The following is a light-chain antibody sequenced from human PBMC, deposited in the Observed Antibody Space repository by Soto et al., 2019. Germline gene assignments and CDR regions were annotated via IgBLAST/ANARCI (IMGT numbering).Light chain of an antibody. V-gene: IGKV3-20*01. J-gene: IGKJ5*01. CDR3: QQYGSSSS. Sequence: EIVLTQSPGTLSLSPGERATLSCRASPSVSSSYVAWYQQKPGQAPRLLIYGASSRATGIPDRFSGSGSGTDFTLTISRLEPEDFAVYYGQQYGSSSSFGQGTRLEIK. CDR1: PSVSSSY. CDR2: GAS.